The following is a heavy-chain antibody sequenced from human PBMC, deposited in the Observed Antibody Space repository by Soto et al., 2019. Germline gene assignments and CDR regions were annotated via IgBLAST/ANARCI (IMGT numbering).Heavy chain of an antibody. V-gene: IGHV1-18*01. D-gene: IGHD2-21*02. Sequence: QVQLVQSGGEVKKPGASVKVSCKASGYTFNSYGISWVRQAPGQGLEWMGWIRVKNGNTNYAQNFQGRFTRTTDTSTSTAYMELRSRRSDDTDVYYCGRGPTVGDIWGQGTMVTVSS. J-gene: IGHJ3*02. CDR1: GYTFNSYG. CDR2: IRVKNGNT. CDR3: GRGPTVGDI.